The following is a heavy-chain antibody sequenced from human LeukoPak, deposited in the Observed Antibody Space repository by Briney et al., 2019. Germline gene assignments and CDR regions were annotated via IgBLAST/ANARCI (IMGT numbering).Heavy chain of an antibody. V-gene: IGHV4-34*01. Sequence: PGGSLRLSCVVSGFSFSDSYMTWIRQPPGKGLEWIGEIRHSGSTNYNPSLKSRVTISVDTSKNQFSLKLTSVTAADTAVYYCARLQWLVRGAFDIWGQGTMVIVSS. J-gene: IGHJ3*02. D-gene: IGHD6-19*01. CDR1: GFSFSDSY. CDR2: IRHSGST. CDR3: ARLQWLVRGAFDI.